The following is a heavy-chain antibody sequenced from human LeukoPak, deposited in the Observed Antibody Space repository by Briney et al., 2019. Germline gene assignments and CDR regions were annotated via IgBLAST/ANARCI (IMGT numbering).Heavy chain of an antibody. Sequence: PGGSLTLSCTASGITLSGYDMHWIRQRTGKGLEWVSGIESGGDTYYAGSVKGRFTISREDAKKSLYLQMNSLRAGDTAVYYCSRNPHPHCSGVHCPCDSWGQGTLVTVSP. J-gene: IGHJ4*02. D-gene: IGHD6-19*01. CDR1: GITLSGYD. CDR3: SRNPHPHCSGVHCPCDS. V-gene: IGHV3-13*04. CDR2: IESGGDT.